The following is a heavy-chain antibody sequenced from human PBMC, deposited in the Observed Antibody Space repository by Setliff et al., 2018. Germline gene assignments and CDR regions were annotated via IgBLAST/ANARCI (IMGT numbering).Heavy chain of an antibody. CDR1: GFPLGDYG. D-gene: IGHD6-13*01. Sequence: GGSLRLSCVGSGFPLGDYGMDWVRQTPGKGLVWVSRINSVGSRTYYADSVKGRFTISRDNAKNTLFLQMKSLRAEDTAVYYCAKEKSSSTWYERKPFDCWGQGTPVTVSS. CDR2: INSVGSRT. J-gene: IGHJ4*02. V-gene: IGHV3-74*01. CDR3: AKEKSSSTWYERKPFDC.